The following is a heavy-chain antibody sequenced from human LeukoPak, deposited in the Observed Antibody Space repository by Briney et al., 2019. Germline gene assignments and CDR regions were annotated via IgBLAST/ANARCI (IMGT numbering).Heavy chain of an antibody. D-gene: IGHD6-19*01. Sequence: ASVKVSCKASGYTFTGYYMHWVRQAPGQGLEWMGGVIPIFGTANYAQKFQGRVTITADESTSTAYMELSSLRSEDTAVYYCARLSGGWRLYYFDYWGQGTLVTVSS. V-gene: IGHV1-69*13. J-gene: IGHJ4*02. CDR1: GYTFTGYY. CDR3: ARLSGGWRLYYFDY. CDR2: VIPIFGTA.